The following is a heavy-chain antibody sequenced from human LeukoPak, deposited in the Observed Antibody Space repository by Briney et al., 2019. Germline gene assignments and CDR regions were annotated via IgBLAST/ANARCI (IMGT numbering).Heavy chain of an antibody. CDR2: ISGSGGST. CDR1: GFTFSSYG. CDR3: AKDLLQVVAATLDY. V-gene: IGHV3-23*01. D-gene: IGHD2-15*01. Sequence: GGSLRLSCAASGFTFSSYGMSWVRQAPGKGLEWVSAISGSGGSTYYADSVKGRFTISRDNSKNTLYLQMNSLRAEDTAVYYCAKDLLQVVAATLDYWGQGTLVTVSS. J-gene: IGHJ4*02.